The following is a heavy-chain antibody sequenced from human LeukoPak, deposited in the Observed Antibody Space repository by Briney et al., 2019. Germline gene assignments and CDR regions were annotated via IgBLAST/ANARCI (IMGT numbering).Heavy chain of an antibody. Sequence: SETLSLTCSVSGDSISLSFYYWGWIRQPPGKALEWIGSVYYSGTTSYNPSLKSRVTISVDTSKNQFSLKLSSVTAADTAVYYCARVGGNYGDYGDAFDIWGQGTMVTVSS. V-gene: IGHV4-39*07. CDR3: ARVGGNYGDYGDAFDI. CDR2: VYYSGTT. D-gene: IGHD4-17*01. J-gene: IGHJ3*02. CDR1: GDSISLSFYY.